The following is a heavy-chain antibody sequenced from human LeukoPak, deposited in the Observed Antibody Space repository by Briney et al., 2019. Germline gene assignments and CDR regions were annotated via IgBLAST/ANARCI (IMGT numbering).Heavy chain of an antibody. V-gene: IGHV3-30*18. CDR3: ANLRGSDSGYFDY. CDR1: GFTFSSYG. CDR2: ISYDGSNK. Sequence: PGGSLRLSCAVSGFTFSSYGMHWVRQAPGKGLEWVAVISYDGSNKYYADSVKGRFTISRDNSKNTLYLQMNSLRAEDTAVYYCANLRGSDSGYFDYWGQGTLVTVSS. J-gene: IGHJ4*02.